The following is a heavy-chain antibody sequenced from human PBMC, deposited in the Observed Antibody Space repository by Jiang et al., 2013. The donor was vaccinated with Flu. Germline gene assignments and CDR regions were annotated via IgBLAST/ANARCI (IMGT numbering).Heavy chain of an antibody. D-gene: IGHD2-2*01. J-gene: IGHJ4*02. V-gene: IGHV4-38-2*02. CDR1: GYSISSGYY. Sequence: SGYSISSGYYWGWVRAAPTGRGLEWIGSVYDSETTNYNPYYNPSPRRLESPCHLTRPTTTSPSRLSSVTAADTAVYYCARGGSYCSSVSCTYYFDYWGQGTLVTVSS. CDR3: ARGGSYCSSVSCTYYFDY. CDR2: VYDSETT.